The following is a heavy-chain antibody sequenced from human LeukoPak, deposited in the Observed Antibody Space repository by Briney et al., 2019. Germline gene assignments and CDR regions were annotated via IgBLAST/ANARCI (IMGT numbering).Heavy chain of an antibody. J-gene: IGHJ6*03. CDR1: GFTFSNYA. Sequence: GGSLRLSCAASGFTFSNYAMRWVRQAPGKGLEWVSGISGSGDSTYYADSVKGRFTISRDNSKNTLYLQMNSLRAEDTAVYYCARAKWELLRRMNYYYMDVWGKGTTVTVSS. CDR3: ARAKWELLRRMNYYYMDV. V-gene: IGHV3-23*01. D-gene: IGHD1-26*01. CDR2: ISGSGDST.